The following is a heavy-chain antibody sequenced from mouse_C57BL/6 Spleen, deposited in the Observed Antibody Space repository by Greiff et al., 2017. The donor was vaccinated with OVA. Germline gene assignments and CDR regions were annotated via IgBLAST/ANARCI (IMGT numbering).Heavy chain of an antibody. D-gene: IGHD2-4*01. CDR3: ARGSYDYYWYFDV. CDR1: GFNIKNTY. CDR2: IDPANGST. Sequence: VQLKESVAELVRPGASVKLSCTASGFNIKNTYMHWVQQRPEQGLEWIGRIDPANGSTKYAPKFQGQATITADTSSNNAYLQLSSLTSEDTAIYYCARGSYDYYWYFDVWGTGTTVTVSS. J-gene: IGHJ1*03. V-gene: IGHV14-3*01.